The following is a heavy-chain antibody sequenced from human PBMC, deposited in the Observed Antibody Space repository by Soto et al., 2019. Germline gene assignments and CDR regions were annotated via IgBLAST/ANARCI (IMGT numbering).Heavy chain of an antibody. CDR3: ASDALRFLEWPVLGT. Sequence: QVQLQESGPGLVKPSQTLSLTCTVSGDSISSGGFYWSWIRQLPGKGLEWIGYIYYNGRTYYNPYLERRVAISVDTTKNQFSLKLSSMTAADTAIYYCASDALRFLEWPVLGTWGQGTLVTVSS. J-gene: IGHJ5*02. CDR2: IYYNGRT. V-gene: IGHV4-31*03. D-gene: IGHD3-3*01. CDR1: GDSISSGGFY.